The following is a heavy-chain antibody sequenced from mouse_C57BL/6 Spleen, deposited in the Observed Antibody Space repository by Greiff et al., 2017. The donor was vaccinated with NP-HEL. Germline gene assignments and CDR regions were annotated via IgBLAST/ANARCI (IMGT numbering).Heavy chain of an antibody. D-gene: IGHD2-4*01. J-gene: IGHJ2*01. V-gene: IGHV1-55*01. CDR2: IYPGSGST. CDR1: GYTFTSYW. Sequence: QVQLKQPGAELVKPGASVKMSCKASGYTFTSYWITWVKQRPGQGLEWIGDIYPGSGSTNYNEKFKSKATLTVDTSSSTAYMQLSSLTSEDSAVYYCAREKGDYDEGYYFDYWGQGTTLTVSS. CDR3: AREKGDYDEGYYFDY.